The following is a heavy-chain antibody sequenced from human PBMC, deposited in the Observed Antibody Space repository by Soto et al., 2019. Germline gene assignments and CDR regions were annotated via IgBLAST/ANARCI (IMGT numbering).Heavy chain of an antibody. J-gene: IGHJ5*02. CDR1: GGSIHSYY. Sequence: SETLSLTCTGTGGSIHSYYWSWFRQPPGKGLEWIGYIYYSGSTNYNPSLKSRVTISVDTSKNQFSLHLSSVTAADTAVYFCARQWEMVTGFHPWGQGTLVTVS. V-gene: IGHV4-59*01. CDR3: ARQWEMVTGFHP. D-gene: IGHD1-26*01. CDR2: IYYSGST.